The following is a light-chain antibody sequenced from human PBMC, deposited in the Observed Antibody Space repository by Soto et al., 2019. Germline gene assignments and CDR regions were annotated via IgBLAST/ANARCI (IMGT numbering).Light chain of an antibody. CDR2: EGS. CDR3: CSYAGSSTYV. V-gene: IGLV2-23*01. Sequence: QSVLTQPASVSVSPGQSITISCTGTSNNVGSYNLVSWYQQHPGKAPKLMIHEGSKRPSGVSDRFSGSKSGNTASLTISGLQSEDEADYYCCSYAGSSTYVFGSGTKVTV. CDR1: SNNVGSYNL. J-gene: IGLJ1*01.